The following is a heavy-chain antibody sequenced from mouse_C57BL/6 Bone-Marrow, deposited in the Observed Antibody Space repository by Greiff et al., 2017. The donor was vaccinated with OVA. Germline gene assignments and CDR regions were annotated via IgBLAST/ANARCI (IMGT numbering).Heavy chain of an antibody. CDR2: IYPRSGNT. J-gene: IGHJ2*01. CDR1: GYTFTSYG. D-gene: IGHD4-1*02. V-gene: IGHV1-81*01. CDR3: SKSLQRGRDY. Sequence: VQLQQSGAELARPGASVKLSCKASGYTFTSYGISWVKQRTGQGLEWIGEIYPRSGNTYYNEKFKGKATLTADKSSSTAYMEFRSLTSEDSAVYFCSKSLQRGRDYWGQGTTLTVSS.